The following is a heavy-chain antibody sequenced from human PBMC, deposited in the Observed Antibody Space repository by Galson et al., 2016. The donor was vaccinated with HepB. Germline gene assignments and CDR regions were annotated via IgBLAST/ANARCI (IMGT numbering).Heavy chain of an antibody. CDR3: EHRQGMNCDSVILVITTGPGY. V-gene: IGHV2-5*02. Sequence: PALVKPTQTLTLTCTFSRFSLNIRGVGVDCIRQPPGKSLECLALIYWDADKRYSPALESRVTITKGTSKKQVVLSLTNMDPVDTATYLCEHRQGMNCDSVILVITTGPGYWGQGRLVTVSS. J-gene: IGHJ4*02. CDR1: RFSLNIRGVG. D-gene: IGHD3-22*01. CDR2: IYWDADK.